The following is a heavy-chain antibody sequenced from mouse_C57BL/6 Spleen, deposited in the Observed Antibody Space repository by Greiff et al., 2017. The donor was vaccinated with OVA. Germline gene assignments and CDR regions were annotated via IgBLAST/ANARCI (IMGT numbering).Heavy chain of an antibody. CDR2: IDPSDSYT. CDR1: GYTFTSYW. CDR3: ASGRYYDYGRFAY. Sequence: QVQLQQPGAELVKPGASVKLSCKASGYTFTSYWMQWVKQRPGQGLEWIGEIDPSDSYTNYNQKFKGKATLTVDTSSSTAYMQLSSLTSEDSAVYYCASGRYYDYGRFAYWGQGTLVTVSA. D-gene: IGHD2-4*01. V-gene: IGHV1-50*01. J-gene: IGHJ3*01.